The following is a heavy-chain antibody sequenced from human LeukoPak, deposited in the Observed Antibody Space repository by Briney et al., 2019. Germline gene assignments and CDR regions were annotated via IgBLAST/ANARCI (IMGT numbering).Heavy chain of an antibody. J-gene: IGHJ4*02. V-gene: IGHV4-61*02. D-gene: IGHD3-10*01. CDR3: ARVSMVRGVIPQYYFDY. Sequence: SQTLSLTCTVSGGSISSGSYYWSWIRQPAGKGLEWIGRIYTSGSTNYNPSLKSRVTISVDTSKNQFSLKLSSVTAADTAVYYCARVSMVRGVIPQYYFDYWGQGTLVTVSS. CDR1: GGSISSGSYY. CDR2: IYTSGST.